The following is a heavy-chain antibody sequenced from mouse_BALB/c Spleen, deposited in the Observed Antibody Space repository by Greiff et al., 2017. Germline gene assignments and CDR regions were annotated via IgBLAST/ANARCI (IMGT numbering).Heavy chain of an antibody. J-gene: IGHJ2*01. CDR1: GFTFTSFG. CDR3: ARSGGDGGRYYFDY. V-gene: IGHV5-17*02. CDR2: ISSGSGSN. Sequence: EVQLVESGAGLVQPGGSRKLSCAASGFTFTSFGMHWVRQAPGKGLEWVAYISSGSGSNYYADTVKGRFTISRDNTKNTLFLQMTSLTSDDTAMYYCARSGGDGGRYYFDYWGQGTTLTVSA. D-gene: IGHD1-1*02.